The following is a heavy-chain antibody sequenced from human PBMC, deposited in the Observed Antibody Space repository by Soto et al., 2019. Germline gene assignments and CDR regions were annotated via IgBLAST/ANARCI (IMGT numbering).Heavy chain of an antibody. V-gene: IGHV1-18*01. CDR2: ISAYNGNT. J-gene: IGHJ4*02. D-gene: IGHD2-15*01. CDR3: ARAPRRSSVVVADNEGY. CDR1: GYTFTGYG. Sequence: GASVKVSCKASGYTFTGYGISWVRQAPGQGLEWMGWISAYNGNTNYAQKLQGRVTMTTDTSTSTAYMELRSLRSDDTAVYYCARAPRRSSVVVADNEGYWGQGTLVTVSS.